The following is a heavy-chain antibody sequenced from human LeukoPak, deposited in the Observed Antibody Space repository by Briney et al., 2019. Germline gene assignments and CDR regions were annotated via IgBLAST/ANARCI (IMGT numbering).Heavy chain of an antibody. CDR3: AKDHRYSSLGTTDY. CDR1: GFTFSSYA. Sequence: PGGSLRLSCAASGFTFSSYAMSWVRQAPGKGLEGVSAISGSGGSTYYADSVKGRFTISRDNSKNTLYLQMNSLRAEDTAVYYCAKDHRYSSLGTTDYWGQGTLVTVSS. CDR2: ISGSGGST. D-gene: IGHD6-13*01. J-gene: IGHJ4*02. V-gene: IGHV3-23*01.